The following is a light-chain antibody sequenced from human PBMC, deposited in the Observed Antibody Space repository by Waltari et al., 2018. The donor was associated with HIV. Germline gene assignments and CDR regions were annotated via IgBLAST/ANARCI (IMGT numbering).Light chain of an antibody. Sequence: DIVMTQSPDSLAVSLGEKATINCESDQSLLSSSNNKDYLGWYQQTPGQPPRLLVYWASTRESGVPDRFSGSGSGTEFTLTISSLQAEDVAVYYCQQYYSPLLTFGGGTKVEIK. J-gene: IGKJ4*01. CDR3: QQYYSPLLT. V-gene: IGKV4-1*01. CDR1: QSLLSSSNNKDY. CDR2: WAS.